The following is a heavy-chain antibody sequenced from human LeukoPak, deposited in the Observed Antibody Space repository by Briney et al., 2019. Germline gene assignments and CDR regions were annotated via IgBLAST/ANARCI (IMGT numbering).Heavy chain of an antibody. CDR2: ISWNSGSI. CDR3: VKDISGYIYGRGFDY. Sequence: GGSLRLSCAASGFTFDDYAMHWVRQAPGKGLEWVSGISWNSGSIAYADSVKGRFTISRDSAKNSLYLQMNTLRPEDTALYYYVKDISGYIYGRGFDYRGQGTLVTVSS. J-gene: IGHJ4*02. V-gene: IGHV3-9*01. D-gene: IGHD5-18*01. CDR1: GFTFDDYA.